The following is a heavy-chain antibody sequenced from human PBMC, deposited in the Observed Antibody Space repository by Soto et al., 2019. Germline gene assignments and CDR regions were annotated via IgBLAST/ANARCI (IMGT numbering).Heavy chain of an antibody. Sequence: EVQLVESGGGLVQPGRSLRLSCAASGFTFDDYAMHWVRQAPGKGLEWVSGISWNSGSIGYADSVKGRFTISRDNAKNSLYLQMNSLRAEDTAVYYCARDEYYYDSSGYPFDYWGQGTLVTVSS. CDR3: ARDEYYYDSSGYPFDY. V-gene: IGHV3-9*01. J-gene: IGHJ4*02. CDR1: GFTFDDYA. D-gene: IGHD3-22*01. CDR2: ISWNSGSI.